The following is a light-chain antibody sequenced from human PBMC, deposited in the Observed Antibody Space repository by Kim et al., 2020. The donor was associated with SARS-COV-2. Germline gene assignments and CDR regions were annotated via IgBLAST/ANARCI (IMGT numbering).Light chain of an antibody. Sequence: VSPGQTASIPCSGDKLGDKYACWYQQKPGQSPVLVIYQDSKRPSGIPERFSGSSSGNTATLTISGTQAMDEADYYCQAWDSSINWVFGGGTQLTVL. V-gene: IGLV3-1*01. CDR2: QDS. J-gene: IGLJ3*02. CDR1: KLGDKY. CDR3: QAWDSSINWV.